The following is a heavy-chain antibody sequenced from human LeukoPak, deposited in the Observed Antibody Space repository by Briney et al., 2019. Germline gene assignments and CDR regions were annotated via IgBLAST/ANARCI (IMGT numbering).Heavy chain of an antibody. CDR3: ARDDPNFLYSNYAWFDP. CDR1: GGSISGYY. V-gene: IGHV4-59*12. CDR2: ISFTGNT. Sequence: SETLSLTCTVSGGSISGYYWSWIRQSPGKRLEWIAYISFTGNTNYIPSLKSRVTMSVDTSKNQFSLKLSSVTAADTAVYYCARDDPNFLYSNYAWFDPWGQGTLVTVSS. D-gene: IGHD4-11*01. J-gene: IGHJ5*02.